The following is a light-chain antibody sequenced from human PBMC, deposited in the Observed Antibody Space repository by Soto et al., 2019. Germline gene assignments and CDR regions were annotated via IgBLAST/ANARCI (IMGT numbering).Light chain of an antibody. CDR3: QQRSNWPLT. J-gene: IGKJ5*01. Sequence: EIVLTQSPATLSVSPGERATLSCRASQSVGRSLAWYQQKPGQAPRLLIYDASNRATGIPARFSGSGSGTDFTLTISSLEPEDFAVYYCQQRSNWPLTFGQGTRLEIK. CDR2: DAS. CDR1: QSVGRS. V-gene: IGKV3-11*01.